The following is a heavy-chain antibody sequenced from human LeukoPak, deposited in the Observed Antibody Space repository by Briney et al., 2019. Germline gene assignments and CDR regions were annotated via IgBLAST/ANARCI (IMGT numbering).Heavy chain of an antibody. D-gene: IGHD6-19*01. CDR3: AKDFRKAVAGRVFDY. Sequence: PGGSLRLSCAASGFTFSSYGMHGVRQAPGKGLECGAFIRYDGSNKYYADSVKGRFTISRDNSKNTLYLQMNSLRAEDTAVYYCAKDFRKAVAGRVFDYWGQGTLVTVSS. J-gene: IGHJ4*02. CDR1: GFTFSSYG. CDR2: IRYDGSNK. V-gene: IGHV3-30*02.